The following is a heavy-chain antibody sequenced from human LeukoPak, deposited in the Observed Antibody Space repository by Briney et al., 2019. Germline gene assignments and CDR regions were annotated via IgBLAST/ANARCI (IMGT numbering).Heavy chain of an antibody. D-gene: IGHD4-17*01. J-gene: IGHJ5*02. CDR1: GYSFTNYW. Sequence: GESLKISCKGSGYSFTNYWIAWVRQMPGKGLEWMGIIYPGDSDTRYSPSFQGQVTISADKSISIAYLQWSSLKASDTAMYYCASGGAYGDYGGWFDPWGQGTLVTVSS. CDR2: IYPGDSDT. V-gene: IGHV5-51*01. CDR3: ASGGAYGDYGGWFDP.